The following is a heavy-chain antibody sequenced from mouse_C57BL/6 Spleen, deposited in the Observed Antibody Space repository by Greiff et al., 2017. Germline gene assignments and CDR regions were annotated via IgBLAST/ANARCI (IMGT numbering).Heavy chain of an antibody. Sequence: EVQLVESGPGLVKPSQSLSLTCSVTGYSITSGYYWNWIRQFPGNKLEWMGYISYDGSNNYNPSLKNRISITRDTSKNQFFLKLNSVTTEDTATYYCAREDYDGYAMDYWGQGTSVTVSS. J-gene: IGHJ4*01. D-gene: IGHD2-3*01. CDR1: GYSITSGYY. V-gene: IGHV3-6*01. CDR3: AREDYDGYAMDY. CDR2: ISYDGSN.